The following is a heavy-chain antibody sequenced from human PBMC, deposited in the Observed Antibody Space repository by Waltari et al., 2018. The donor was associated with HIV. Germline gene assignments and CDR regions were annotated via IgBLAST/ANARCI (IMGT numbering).Heavy chain of an antibody. J-gene: IGHJ4*02. CDR3: TRVVQSTYGTYKSFFFDF. CDR2: VFLDGTI. CDR1: GNTFITHYY. Sequence: QVELPQSGPGLVKPSRTLSLTWTLSGNTFITHYYWGWLRQSPGQGLECSGFVFLDGTIQYIPSLMNRLPTALDATDDRLLLTVGAVTAADTALDFCTRVVQSTYGTYKSFFFDFWGRGTLVTVSS. V-gene: IGHV4-38-2*02. D-gene: IGHD2-8*01.